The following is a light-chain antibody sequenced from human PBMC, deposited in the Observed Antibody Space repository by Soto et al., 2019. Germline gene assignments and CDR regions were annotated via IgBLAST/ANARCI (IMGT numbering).Light chain of an antibody. Sequence: ETVLTQSPATLSFSPGERATLSCRASQSVSSFLAWYQQKPGQAPRLLIYDASNRATGIPARFSGSGTGTDFTHTISSLKPEDFAVYYCQQHSNWQELIFGGGTKVEIK. CDR3: QQHSNWQELI. CDR1: QSVSSF. V-gene: IGKV3-11*01. CDR2: DAS. J-gene: IGKJ4*01.